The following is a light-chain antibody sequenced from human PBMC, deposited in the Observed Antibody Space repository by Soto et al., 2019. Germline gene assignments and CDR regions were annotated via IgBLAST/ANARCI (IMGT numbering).Light chain of an antibody. V-gene: IGKV1-5*01. J-gene: IGKJ1*01. CDR3: QQYNSYSRT. CDR1: QSISSW. CDR2: DAS. Sequence: EIQMTQSPSTLSASVVDRFTITCRASQSISSWLAWYQQKPGKAPKLLIYDASSLESGVPSRFSGSGSGTEFTLTISSLQPGDFATYYCQQYNSYSRTFGQGTKVDI.